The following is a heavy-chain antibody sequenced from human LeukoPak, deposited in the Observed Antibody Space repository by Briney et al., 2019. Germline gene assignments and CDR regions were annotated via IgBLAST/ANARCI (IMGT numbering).Heavy chain of an antibody. D-gene: IGHD3-3*01. V-gene: IGHV3-11*04. CDR3: ARDFGYDFWSGYSGFDAFDI. J-gene: IGHJ3*02. CDR1: GFTFSGYY. CDR2: ISSSGSTI. Sequence: PGGSPRLSCAASGFTFSGYYMSWIRQAPGKGLEWVSYISSSGSTIYYADSVKGRFTISRDNAKNSLYLQMNSLRAEDTAVYYCARDFGYDFWSGYSGFDAFDIWGQGTMVTVSS.